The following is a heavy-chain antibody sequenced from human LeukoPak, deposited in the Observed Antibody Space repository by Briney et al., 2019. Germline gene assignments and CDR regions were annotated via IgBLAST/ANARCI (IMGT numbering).Heavy chain of an antibody. CDR1: GGSFTDYH. CDR2: ISHIGTT. Sequence: PSETLSLTCAVYGGSFTDYHWSWVRQPPGERLEWIGQISHIGTTKYNPSLNSRVTMSVDTSKKQFSLKLTSVTAADTAIYYCARGVPGFWGQGTLVTVSS. D-gene: IGHD3-10*02. V-gene: IGHV4-34*01. CDR3: ARGVPGF. J-gene: IGHJ4*02.